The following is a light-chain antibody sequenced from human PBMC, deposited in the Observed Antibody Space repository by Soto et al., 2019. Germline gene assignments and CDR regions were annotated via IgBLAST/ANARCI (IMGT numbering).Light chain of an antibody. CDR1: QSVSSDY. J-gene: IGKJ2*01. CDR2: GAS. CDR3: QHYGNSPFT. Sequence: EIVLTQSPGTLSLSPGERATLSCRASQSVSSDYLGWYQQKPGQAPRLLIYGASSRATGIPDRFSGSGSGTDFTLTISRLEPEDFAVYYCQHYGNSPFTFGQGTKLEIK. V-gene: IGKV3-20*01.